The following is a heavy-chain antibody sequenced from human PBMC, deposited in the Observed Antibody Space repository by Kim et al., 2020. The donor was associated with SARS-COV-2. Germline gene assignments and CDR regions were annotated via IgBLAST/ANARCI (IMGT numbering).Heavy chain of an antibody. CDR3: ARSDIVVVPAATNYYFDY. J-gene: IGHJ4*02. D-gene: IGHD2-2*01. CDR1: GGSISSGDYY. V-gene: IGHV4-30-4*01. Sequence: SETLSLTCTVSGGSISSGDYYWSWIRQPPGKGLEWIGYIYYSGSTYYNPSLKSRVTISVDTSKNQFSLKLSSVTAADTAVYYCARSDIVVVPAATNYYFDYWGQGTLVTVSS. CDR2: IYYSGST.